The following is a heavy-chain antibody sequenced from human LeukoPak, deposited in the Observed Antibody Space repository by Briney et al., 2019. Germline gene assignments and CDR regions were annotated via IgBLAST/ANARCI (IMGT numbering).Heavy chain of an antibody. Sequence: GRSLRLSCTASGFIFSHYGMHWVRQAPGKGLEWVANIKQDGSKKSYVDSVKGRFTISRDNAKNSLYLQMNSLRAEDTAIYYCTRVGYIDEGIDYWGQGTLVTVSS. V-gene: IGHV3-7*04. CDR3: TRVGYIDEGIDY. CDR2: IKQDGSKK. J-gene: IGHJ4*02. CDR1: GFIFSHYG. D-gene: IGHD5-24*01.